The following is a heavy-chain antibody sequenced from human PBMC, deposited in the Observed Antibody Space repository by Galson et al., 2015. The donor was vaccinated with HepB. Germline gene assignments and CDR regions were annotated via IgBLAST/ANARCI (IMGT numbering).Heavy chain of an antibody. CDR3: ARARAIFGVVIGKYYFDY. Sequence: SVKVSCKASGGTFSSYAISWVRQAPGQGLEWMGGIIPIFGTANYAQKFQGRVTITADESTSTAYMELSSLRSKDTAVYYCARARAIFGVVIGKYYFDYWGQGTLVTVSS. J-gene: IGHJ4*02. D-gene: IGHD3-3*01. CDR2: IIPIFGTA. V-gene: IGHV1-69*13. CDR1: GGTFSSYA.